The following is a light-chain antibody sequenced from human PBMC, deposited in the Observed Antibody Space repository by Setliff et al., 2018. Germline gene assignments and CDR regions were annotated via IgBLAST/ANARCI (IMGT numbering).Light chain of an antibody. CDR3: SAYTSSSTYV. J-gene: IGLJ1*01. CDR1: IGDVGAYDF. Sequence: QSALAQPASVSGSPGQSITISCSGTIGDVGAYDFVSWYQHHPGKAPKLVIYEVANRPSGISNRLSGSKSGNSASLIISGLQAEDEADYYCSAYTSSSTYVFGTGTKVTVL. V-gene: IGLV2-14*01. CDR2: EVA.